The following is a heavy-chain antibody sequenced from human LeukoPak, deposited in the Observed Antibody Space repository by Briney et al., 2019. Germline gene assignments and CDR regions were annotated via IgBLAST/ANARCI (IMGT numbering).Heavy chain of an antibody. D-gene: IGHD5-24*01. CDR2: ISGSGGST. Sequence: PGGSLRLSCAASGFTFSSYAMSWVRQAPGKGLEWVSAISGSGGSTYYADSVKGRFTISRGNSKNTLYLQMNSLRAEDTAVYYCAKDPIIRAWGHYFDYWGQGTLVTVSS. CDR3: AKDPIIRAWGHYFDY. V-gene: IGHV3-23*01. CDR1: GFTFSSYA. J-gene: IGHJ4*02.